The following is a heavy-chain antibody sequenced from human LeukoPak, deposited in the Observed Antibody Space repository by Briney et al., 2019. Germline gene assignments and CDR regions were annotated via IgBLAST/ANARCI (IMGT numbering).Heavy chain of an antibody. J-gene: IGHJ4*02. V-gene: IGHV3-23*01. CDR2: VIGSSGAT. CDR1: GFSFTKYA. CDR3: AKGAYDFLEIAYFDY. Sequence: LSGGSLRLSCAASGFSFTKYAMNWVRQAPGKGLERVAVVIGSSGATDYADSVKGRFTISRDNSKNTLFLQMNSLRAEDTAIYYCAKGAYDFLEIAYFDYWGQGALVTVSS. D-gene: IGHD3-3*01.